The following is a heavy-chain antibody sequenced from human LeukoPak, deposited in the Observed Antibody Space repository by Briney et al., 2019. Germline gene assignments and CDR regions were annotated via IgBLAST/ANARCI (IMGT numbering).Heavy chain of an antibody. CDR1: GFPFIEYS. CDR3: ARDHNYAFDN. CDR2: IGIDRGNT. J-gene: IGHJ4*02. V-gene: IGHV3-48*01. D-gene: IGHD1-1*01. Sequence: GGSLRLSCTASGFPFIEYSMNWVRQVPGKGLEWISYIGIDRGNTKYADSVRGRFTISADKAKNSLYLQMNGLRVEDTAVYYCARDHNYAFDNWGQGTLVSVAS.